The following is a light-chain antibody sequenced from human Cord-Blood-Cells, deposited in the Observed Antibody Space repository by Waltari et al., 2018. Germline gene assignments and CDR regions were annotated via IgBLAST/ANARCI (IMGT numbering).Light chain of an antibody. CDR2: ENN. J-gene: IGLJ3*02. CDR1: SSNIGKNF. Sequence: QSVLTQPPSVSAAPGQKVTISCSGSSSNIGKNFVSWYQQVPGTAPKLLIYENNKRPSGFPDRFSGSKSGTSATLGVTGLQTGDEADYYCGSWDATLSAGVFGGGTRLTVL. CDR3: GSWDATLSAGV. V-gene: IGLV1-51*02.